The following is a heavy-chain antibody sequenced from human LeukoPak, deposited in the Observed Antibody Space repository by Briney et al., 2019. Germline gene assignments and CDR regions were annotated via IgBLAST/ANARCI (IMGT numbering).Heavy chain of an antibody. CDR2: VYHSGST. D-gene: IGHD1-26*01. J-gene: IGHJ4*02. CDR1: GYSISSGYY. Sequence: SETLSLTCGVSGYSISSGYYWGWIRPPPGKGLEWIGSVYHSGSTYYNPSLKSRVTMSVDTSKNQFSLKLSSVTAADTAVYYCARERQELFDYWGQGTLVTVSS. CDR3: ARERQELFDY. V-gene: IGHV4-38-2*02.